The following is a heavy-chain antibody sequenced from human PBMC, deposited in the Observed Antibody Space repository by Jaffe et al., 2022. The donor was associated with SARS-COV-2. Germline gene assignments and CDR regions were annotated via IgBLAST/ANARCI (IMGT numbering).Heavy chain of an antibody. Sequence: QVQLVGSGGGVVQPGRSLRLSCAASGFTFSNYAMHWVRQAPGKGLEWLAMMSFDESSKYYGDSVTGRFTISRDNSKDTLYLQMNSLRIEDTAAYYCARGRRDGYNHALDLWGQETMVTVSS. CDR3: ARGRRDGYNHALDL. V-gene: IGHV3-30*04. CDR2: MSFDESSK. CDR1: GFTFSNYA. J-gene: IGHJ3*01. D-gene: IGHD5-12*01.